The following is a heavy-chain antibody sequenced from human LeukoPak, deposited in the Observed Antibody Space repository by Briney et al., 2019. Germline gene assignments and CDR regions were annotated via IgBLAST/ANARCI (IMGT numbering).Heavy chain of an antibody. CDR3: AMGSIVAEIYYYYYGMDV. CDR1: GGTFGSYA. J-gene: IGHJ6*04. Sequence: SVTVSCKASGGTFGSYAISWVRHAPGQGLEWMGGIIPIFGTATYAQKFQGRVTITADESTSTAYMELSSLRSEDTAVYYCAMGSIVAEIYYYYYGMDVWGKGTTVTVSS. CDR2: IIPIFGTA. V-gene: IGHV1-69*01. D-gene: IGHD5-12*01.